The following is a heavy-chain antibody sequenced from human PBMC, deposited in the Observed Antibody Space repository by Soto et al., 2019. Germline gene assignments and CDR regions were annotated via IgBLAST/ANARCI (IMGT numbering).Heavy chain of an antibody. J-gene: IGHJ5*01. CDR3: AKGGGTVTTGNWFDS. CDR2: ISWKSGTM. D-gene: IGHD4-17*01. CDR1: GFILDDYA. V-gene: IGHV3-9*01. Sequence: EVQLVESGGGLVQPGRSLRLSCAASGFILDDYAMHWVRQVPGKGLEWVSGISWKSGTMGYAASVRGRFTISRDNAKNSLFLQMNSLRAEDTAFYYCAKGGGTVTTGNWFDSWGQGTLVTVSS.